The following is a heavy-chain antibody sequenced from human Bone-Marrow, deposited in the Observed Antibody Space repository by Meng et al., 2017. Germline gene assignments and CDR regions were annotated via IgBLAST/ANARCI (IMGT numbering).Heavy chain of an antibody. J-gene: IGHJ6*01. Sequence: GGSLRLSCAASGFTFSSYWMSWVRQAPGKGLEWVANIKQDGSEKYYVDSVKGRFTISRDNAKNSLYLQMNSLRAEDTAVYYCARAPDMFEVLYYYYYGMDVWGQGTTVTGYS. D-gene: IGHD3-10*02. CDR3: ARAPDMFEVLYYYYYGMDV. CDR1: GFTFSSYW. CDR2: IKQDGSEK. V-gene: IGHV3-7*01.